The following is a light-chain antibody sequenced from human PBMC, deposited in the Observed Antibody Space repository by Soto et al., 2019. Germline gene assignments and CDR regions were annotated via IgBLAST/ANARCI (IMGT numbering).Light chain of an antibody. CDR1: PSILSN. CDR3: QHYNTWPIT. CDR2: GAS. J-gene: IGKJ5*01. Sequence: EIVTQKLPARLSVSPGERVTLSCRASPSILSNLAWYPTQPGQAARLLIYGASTRATGIPARFSGRGSGTDFTLTSSMQHSEDDAVYYCQHYNTWPITFGQGTRLEIK. V-gene: IGKV3-15*01.